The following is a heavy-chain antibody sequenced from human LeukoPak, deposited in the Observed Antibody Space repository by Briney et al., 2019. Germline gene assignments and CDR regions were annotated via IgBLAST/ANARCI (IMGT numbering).Heavy chain of an antibody. CDR2: IYDSGST. CDR3: ARHGTSGTNLNWFDP. Sequence: SETLSLTCTVSGASISNYYWSWIRQPPGKGLEWIGYIYDSGSTNYNPSLKSRVTISVDTSKNQFSLKLSSVTAADTAVYYCARHGTSGTNLNWFDPWGQGTLVTVSS. J-gene: IGHJ5*02. D-gene: IGHD1-1*01. CDR1: GASISNYY. V-gene: IGHV4-59*01.